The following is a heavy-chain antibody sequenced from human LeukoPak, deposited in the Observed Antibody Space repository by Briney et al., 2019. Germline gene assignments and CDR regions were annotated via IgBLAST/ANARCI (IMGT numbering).Heavy chain of an antibody. J-gene: IGHJ5*02. V-gene: IGHV4-39*01. CDR3: ARRSTVAGRGRFDP. Sequence: PSETLSLTCTVSGGSIRSSSYYWGWIRQPPGKGLEWIGSVHYSGSTYDNPSLKSRVTISVDTSKNQFSLKLMSVTAADTAVYYCARRSTVAGRGRFDPWGQGTLVTVSS. CDR1: GGSIRSSSYY. D-gene: IGHD6-19*01. CDR2: VHYSGST.